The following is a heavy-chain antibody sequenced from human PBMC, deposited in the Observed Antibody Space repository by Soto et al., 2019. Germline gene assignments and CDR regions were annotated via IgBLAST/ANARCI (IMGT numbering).Heavy chain of an antibody. V-gene: IGHV4-30-4*01. Sequence: SETLSLTCTVSGGSISSGDYYWSWIRQPPGKGLEWIGYIYYSGRTYYNPSLKSRVTISVDTSKNQFSLKLSSVTAADTAVYYCARDGSSGYFRTFDYWGQGTLVTVSS. D-gene: IGHD6-19*01. J-gene: IGHJ4*02. CDR2: IYYSGRT. CDR1: GGSISSGDYY. CDR3: ARDGSSGYFRTFDY.